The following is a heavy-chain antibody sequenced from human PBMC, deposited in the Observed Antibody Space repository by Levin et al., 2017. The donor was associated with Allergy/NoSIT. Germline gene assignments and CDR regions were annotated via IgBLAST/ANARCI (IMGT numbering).Heavy chain of an antibody. J-gene: IGHJ3*02. CDR2: IDHTGSP. CDR3: ASATLWFGADDAFDI. V-gene: IGHV4-34*01. Sequence: SQTLSLTCAVYGGSFSDFSWTWIRQPPGKGLEWIGEIDHTGSPIYNPSLKSRVTISVDPSKNHFSLKLTSVSAADTALYYCASATLWFGADDAFDIWGQGTLVSVSS. CDR1: GGSFSDFS. D-gene: IGHD3-10*01.